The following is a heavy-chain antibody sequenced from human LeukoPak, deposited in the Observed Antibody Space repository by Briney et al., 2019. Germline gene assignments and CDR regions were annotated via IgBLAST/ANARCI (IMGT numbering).Heavy chain of an antibody. Sequence: VSVNVSCQASGYTFTSYGISWVRQAAGQGVEWLGWISSYTGTANDGYKLHGKIPMTTDTSTSTAYMALRSLRSDGAAVYDCASARGPDWFDSWGQGTLVTVSS. D-gene: IGHD2-15*01. CDR1: GYTFTSYG. J-gene: IGHJ5*01. V-gene: IGHV1-18*01. CDR3: ASARGPDWFDS. CDR2: ISSYTGTA.